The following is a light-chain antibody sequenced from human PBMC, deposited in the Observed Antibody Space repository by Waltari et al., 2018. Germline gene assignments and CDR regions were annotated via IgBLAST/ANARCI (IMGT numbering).Light chain of an antibody. V-gene: IGKV1-39*02. CDR2: KAS. CDR3: QHGYDPPYS. Sequence: DIELTQSPSSLSASLGDRVTITCRTSEKINYLNWYQQKPGNAPKLLIYKASTLQIGVPSRFSGSGSGTDYTFTISSLQSEDIGTYYCQHGYDPPYSFGRGTKVEI. J-gene: IGKJ2*03. CDR1: EKINY.